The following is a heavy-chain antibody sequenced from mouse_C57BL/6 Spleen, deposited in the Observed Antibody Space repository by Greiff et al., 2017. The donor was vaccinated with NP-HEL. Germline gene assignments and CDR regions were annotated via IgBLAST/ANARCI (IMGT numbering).Heavy chain of an antibody. CDR3: ARRMGQPPYAMDY. J-gene: IGHJ4*01. CDR2: INYDGSST. Sequence: EVQVVESEGGLVQPGSSMKLSCTASGFTFSDYYMAWVRQVPEKGLEWVANINYDGSSTYYLDSLKSRFIISRDNAKNILYLQMSSLKSEDTATYYCARRMGQPPYAMDYWGQGTSVTVSS. CDR1: GFTFSDYY. D-gene: IGHD6-1*01. V-gene: IGHV5-16*01.